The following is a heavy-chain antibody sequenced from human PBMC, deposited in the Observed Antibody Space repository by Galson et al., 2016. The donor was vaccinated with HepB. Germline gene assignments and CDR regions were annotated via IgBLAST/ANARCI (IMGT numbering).Heavy chain of an antibody. D-gene: IGHD3-22*01. CDR1: GFTFSAST. CDR2: ITTKANSYAT. V-gene: IGHV3-73*01. CDR3: SIWDSSVKIGM. Sequence: SLRLSCAASGFTFSASTMHWVRQASGKGLEWVGRITTKANSYATTYAAAVRGRFTISRDDSKNTAYLQMNSLKNEETAVYYCSIWDSSVKIGMWGQGTLVTVSS. J-gene: IGHJ4*02.